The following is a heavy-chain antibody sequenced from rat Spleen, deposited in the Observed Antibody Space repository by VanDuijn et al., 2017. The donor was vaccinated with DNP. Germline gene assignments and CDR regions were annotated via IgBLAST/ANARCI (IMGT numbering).Heavy chain of an antibody. D-gene: IGHD1-1*01. V-gene: IGHV5-17*01. Sequence: EVQLVESGGDLVQPGRSLKLSCAASGFIFSDYAMAWVRQAPKKGLEWVATISYDGSRTNYRDSVKGRFTISRDNAKSTLYLQMASLRSEDTATYYCARHMSNYFIMDAWGQGVMVTVSS. J-gene: IGHJ2*01. CDR1: GFIFSDYA. CDR2: ISYDGSRT. CDR3: ARHMSNYFIMDA.